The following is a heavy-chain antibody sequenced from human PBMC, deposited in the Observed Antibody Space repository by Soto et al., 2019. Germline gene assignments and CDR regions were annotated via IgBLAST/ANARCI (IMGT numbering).Heavy chain of an antibody. V-gene: IGHV1-46*01. J-gene: IGHJ4*02. CDR3: ARDGVGDSLDY. CDR2: INATGGST. Sequence: QVQLVQSGAEVKRPGASVKVSCKASGYTFTRYYMHWVRQAPGQGLEWMGIINATGGSTAYAQKFQGRVTMTRATSTSTVYMELTYLRSDDTAVYFCARDGVGDSLDYWGQGTLVTVSS. CDR1: GYTFTRYY. D-gene: IGHD4-17*01.